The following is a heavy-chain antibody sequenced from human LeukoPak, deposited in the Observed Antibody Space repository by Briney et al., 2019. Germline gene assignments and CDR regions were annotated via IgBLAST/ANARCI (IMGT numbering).Heavy chain of an antibody. J-gene: IGHJ6*02. CDR1: GFTLSYYS. V-gene: IGHV3-48*01. CDR2: ISSSGSSI. CDR3: ARTLRGPPATWRYYYGMDV. Sequence: GGSLRLSCVASGFTLSYYSMNWVRQAPGKGLEWVSYISSSGSSIYYSDSVKGRFTISRDNAKNSLSLQMNSLGAEDTALYYCARTLRGPPATWRYYYGMDVWGQGTTVTVSS. D-gene: IGHD2-2*01.